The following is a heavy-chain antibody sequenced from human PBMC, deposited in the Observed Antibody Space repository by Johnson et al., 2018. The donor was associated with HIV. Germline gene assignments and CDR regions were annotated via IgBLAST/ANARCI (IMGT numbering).Heavy chain of an antibody. V-gene: IGHV3-7*03. D-gene: IGHD6-13*01. CDR3: ARDRGPSVAAVVFDAFDI. Sequence: VQLVESGGGVVRPGGSLRLSCAASGFTFSSYWMSWVRQAPGKGLEWVAKIKQDGSEKYYVDSVKGRFTISRDNVRNSVYLQMNSLRAEDTAVYYCARDRGPSVAAVVFDAFDIWGQGTMVTVSS. CDR1: GFTFSSYW. J-gene: IGHJ3*02. CDR2: IKQDGSEK.